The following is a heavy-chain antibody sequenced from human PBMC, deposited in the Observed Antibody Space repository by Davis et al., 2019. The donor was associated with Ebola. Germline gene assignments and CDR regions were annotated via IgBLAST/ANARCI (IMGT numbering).Heavy chain of an antibody. V-gene: IGHV3-23*01. J-gene: IGHJ4*02. CDR3: AKGSIAVALFDY. Sequence: GGSLRLSCAASAFTFSNYAMSWVRQAPGKGLEWVSTITSGGDNTYYADSVQGGFTISRDNSKKTLYLQMNSLRAEDTAVYYCAKGSIAVALFDYWGQGTLVTVSS. CDR2: ITSGGDNT. CDR1: AFTFSNYA. D-gene: IGHD6-19*01.